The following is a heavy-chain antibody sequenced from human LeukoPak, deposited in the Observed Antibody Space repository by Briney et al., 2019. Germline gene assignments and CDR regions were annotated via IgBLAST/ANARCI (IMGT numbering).Heavy chain of an antibody. V-gene: IGHV3-23*01. CDR2: ISGGGGST. CDR3: AKGDSISTSCAFDS. Sequence: QPGGSLRLSCAASGFTFSSCAMSWVRQAPGKGLEWVSGISGGGGSTYYADSVKGRFTISRDNSNNTLYVQMTSLRAEDTAIYYCAKGDSISTSCAFDSWGQGTLVTVSS. CDR1: GFTFSSCA. J-gene: IGHJ4*02. D-gene: IGHD2-2*01.